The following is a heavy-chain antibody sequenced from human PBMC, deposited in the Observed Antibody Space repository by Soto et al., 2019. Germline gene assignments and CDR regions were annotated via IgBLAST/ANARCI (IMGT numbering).Heavy chain of an antibody. J-gene: IGHJ6*02. D-gene: IGHD3-9*01. CDR1: GYTFTSYA. V-gene: IGHV1-3*01. CDR2: INAGNGNT. CDR3: ARDRPVLRYFDWVPPDYYYYGMDV. Sequence: ASVKVSCKASGYTFTSYAMHWVRQAPGQRLEWMGWINAGNGNTKYSQKFQGRVTITRDTSASTAYMELSSLRSEDTAVYYCARDRPVLRYFDWVPPDYYYYGMDVWGQGTTVTVSS.